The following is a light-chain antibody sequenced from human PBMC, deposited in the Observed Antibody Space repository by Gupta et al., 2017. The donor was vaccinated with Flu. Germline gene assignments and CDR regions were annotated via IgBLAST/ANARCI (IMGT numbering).Light chain of an antibody. CDR1: RSNIGRNY. Sequence: QSVLTQPPSTSGTPGQTVTISCSGGRSNIGRNYICWYHQLPGTAPKLLIYRNNLRPSGVPDRFSGSKSDTSGSLSISGLRSEDEGDYYRASWDDALSVWVFGGGTTLTVL. J-gene: IGLJ3*02. CDR2: RNN. V-gene: IGLV1-47*01. CDR3: ASWDDALSVWV.